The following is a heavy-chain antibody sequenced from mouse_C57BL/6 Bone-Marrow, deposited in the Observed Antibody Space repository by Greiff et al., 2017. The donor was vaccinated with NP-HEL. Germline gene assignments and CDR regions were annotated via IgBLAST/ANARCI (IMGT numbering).Heavy chain of an antibody. CDR2: INPNNGGT. J-gene: IGHJ4*01. CDR3: ARRDGSSLYYAMDY. CDR1: GYTFTDYN. Sequence: VQLKESGPELVKPGASVKIPCKASGYTFTDYNMDWVKQSHGKSLEWIGDINPNNGGTIYNQKFKGKATLTVDKSSSTAYMVLRSLTSEDTAVYYCARRDGSSLYYAMDYWGQGTSVTVSS. D-gene: IGHD1-1*01. V-gene: IGHV1-18*01.